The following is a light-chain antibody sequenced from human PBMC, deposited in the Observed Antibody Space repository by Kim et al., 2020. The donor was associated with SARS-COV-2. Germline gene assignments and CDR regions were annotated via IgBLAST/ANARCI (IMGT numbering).Light chain of an antibody. CDR2: EDN. CDR1: NGTIASSY. CDR3: QSYDTRSHEV. V-gene: IGLV6-57*03. Sequence: KPVTVSCARSNGTIASSYVQCYQQRPGSAPTTLISEDNQRPSGVPDRFSGSVDDSSNSASLTISGLRPEDEADYYCQSYDTRSHEVFGGGTQLTVL. J-gene: IGLJ3*02.